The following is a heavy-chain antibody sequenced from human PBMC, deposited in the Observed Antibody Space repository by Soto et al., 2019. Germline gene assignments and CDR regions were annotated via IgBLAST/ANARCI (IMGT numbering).Heavy chain of an antibody. V-gene: IGHV4-59*08. CDR2: VYSTGGT. CDR3: VRQGIGNLHGLVDV. CDR1: SGPSSSHN. D-gene: IGHD1-1*01. Sequence: QVQLQQSGPGLVKPSETLSLTCSVSSGPSSSHNWGWIRQPPGRGLEWIGYVYSTGGTSYNPSLKTPVTISADPSPNHISLTLTSVTAADPAVYYFVRQGIGNLHGLVDVWGQGTTVSVSS. J-gene: IGHJ6*02.